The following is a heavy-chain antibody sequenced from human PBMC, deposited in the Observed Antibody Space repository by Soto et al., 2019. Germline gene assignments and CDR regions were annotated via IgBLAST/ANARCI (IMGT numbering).Heavy chain of an antibody. CDR3: ARVPNYCSSTSCYGFNWFDP. CDR1: GYTFTSYG. Sequence: QVQLVQSGAEVKKPEASVKVSCKASGYTFTSYGISWVRQAPGQGLEWMGWISAYNGNTNYAQKLQGRVTMTTHTSTSTAYMELRSLRSDDTAVYYCARVPNYCSSTSCYGFNWFDPWGQGTLVTVSS. V-gene: IGHV1-18*01. CDR2: ISAYNGNT. J-gene: IGHJ5*02. D-gene: IGHD2-2*01.